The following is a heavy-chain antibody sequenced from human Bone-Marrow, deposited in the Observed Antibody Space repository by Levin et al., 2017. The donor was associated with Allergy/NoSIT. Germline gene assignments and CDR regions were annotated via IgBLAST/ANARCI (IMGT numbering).Heavy chain of an antibody. CDR2: ISNFGTTI. J-gene: IGHJ4*02. CDR3: VRVGSTFQFDF. CDR1: GFIFSDSY. V-gene: IGHV3-11*01. D-gene: IGHD6-13*01. Sequence: PGGSLRLSCTASGFIFSDSYMGWVRQPPGKGLEWISYISNFGTTINYADSVKGRFTISRDNGKNSLFLQLSGLRAEDTAVYYCVRVGSTFQFDFWGPGTLVTVSA.